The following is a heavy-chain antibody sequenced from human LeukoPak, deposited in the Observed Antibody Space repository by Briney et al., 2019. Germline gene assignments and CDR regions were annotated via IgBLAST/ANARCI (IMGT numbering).Heavy chain of an antibody. J-gene: IGHJ4*02. CDR3: TQNLVAAAGDH. CDR1: GFTFSNNW. V-gene: IGHV3-7*01. Sequence: GESLRLSCAASGFTFSNNWMTWDRQAPGKGLEWVANIKPDGSVGYYVDSVRGRFIISRDNAGNSLYLQMNSLRVEDTAVYYCTQNLVAAAGDHWGQGTLLIVSS. D-gene: IGHD6-13*01. CDR2: IKPDGSVG.